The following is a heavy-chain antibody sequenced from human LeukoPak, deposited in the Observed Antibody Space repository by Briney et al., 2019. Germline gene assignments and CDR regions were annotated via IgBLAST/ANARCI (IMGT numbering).Heavy chain of an antibody. CDR1: GGSFSGYY. CDR2: INHSGST. J-gene: IGHJ4*02. CDR3: ARGFGAATMSY. D-gene: IGHD5-24*01. Sequence: SETLSLTCAVYGGSFSGYYWSWIRQPPGKGLEWIGEINHSGSTNYNPSLKSRVTISVDTSKNQFSLKLSSVTAAGTAVYYCARGFGAATMSYWGQGTLVTVSS. V-gene: IGHV4-34*01.